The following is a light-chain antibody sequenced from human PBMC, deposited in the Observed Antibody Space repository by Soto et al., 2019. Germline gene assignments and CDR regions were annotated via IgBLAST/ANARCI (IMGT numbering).Light chain of an antibody. J-gene: IGKJ4*01. V-gene: IGKV3-11*01. CDR1: QSVNIY. Sequence: EIVMTQSPATLSVSPGERATLSCRASQSVNIYLAWYQQKPGQAPRLLIYDASNRATGIPARFSGSGSGTDFTLTISSLEPEDIAVYYCQQRSNWRGTFGGGTKVDIK. CDR3: QQRSNWRGT. CDR2: DAS.